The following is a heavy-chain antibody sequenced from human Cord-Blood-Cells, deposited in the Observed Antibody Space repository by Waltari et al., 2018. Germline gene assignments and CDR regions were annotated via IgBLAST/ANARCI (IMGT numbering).Heavy chain of an antibody. CDR1: GFTVSSNY. Sequence: EVQLVETGGGLIQPGGSLRLPCAASGFTVSSNYMSWVRQAPGKGLEWVSVIYSGGSTYYADSVKGRFTISRDNSKNTLYLQMNSLRAEDTAVYYCARLAVLYSSSSTPFDYWGQGTLVTVSS. J-gene: IGHJ4*02. CDR2: IYSGGST. V-gene: IGHV3-53*02. D-gene: IGHD6-6*01. CDR3: ARLAVLYSSSSTPFDY.